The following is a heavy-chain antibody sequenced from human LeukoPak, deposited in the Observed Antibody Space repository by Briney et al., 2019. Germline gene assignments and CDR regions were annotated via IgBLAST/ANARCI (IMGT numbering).Heavy chain of an antibody. CDR1: GYSFTSYW. V-gene: IGHV5-51*01. Sequence: GESLKISCKGSGYSFTSYWIGWVRQMPEKGLEWMGIIYPGDSDTRYSPSFQGQVTISADKSISTAYLQWSSLKASDTAMYYCARQYYDSSGYYPYFDYWGQGTLVTVSS. J-gene: IGHJ4*02. CDR3: ARQYYDSSGYYPYFDY. CDR2: IYPGDSDT. D-gene: IGHD3-22*01.